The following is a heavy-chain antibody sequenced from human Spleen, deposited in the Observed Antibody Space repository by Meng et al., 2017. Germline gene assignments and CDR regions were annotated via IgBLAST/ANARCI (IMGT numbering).Heavy chain of an antibody. V-gene: IGHV1-24*01. CDR1: GYTLSELS. Sequence: ASVKVSCKVSGYTLSELSMHWVRQAPGKGLEWMGGFDPEDGETMYAQKFQGRVTMTEDTSTDTAYMELSSLKSEDTAVFYCATVEPYYDVLTGYYRHLDYWGQGTRVTVSS. D-gene: IGHD3-9*01. CDR2: FDPEDGET. J-gene: IGHJ4*02. CDR3: ATVEPYYDVLTGYYRHLDY.